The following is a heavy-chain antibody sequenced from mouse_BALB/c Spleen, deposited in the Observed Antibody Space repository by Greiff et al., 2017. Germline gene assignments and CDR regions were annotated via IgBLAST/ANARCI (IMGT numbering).Heavy chain of an antibody. V-gene: IGHV5-12-1*01. D-gene: IGHD2-14*01. CDR2: ISSGGGST. CDR1: GFAFSSYD. CDR3: ARGDYRYDPWFAY. Sequence: EVQLVESGGGLVKPGGSLKLSCAASGFAFSSYDMSWVRQTPEKRLEWVAYISSGGGSTYYPDTVKGRFTISRDNAKNTLYLQMSSLKSEDTAMYYCARGDYRYDPWFAYWGQGTLVTVSA. J-gene: IGHJ3*01.